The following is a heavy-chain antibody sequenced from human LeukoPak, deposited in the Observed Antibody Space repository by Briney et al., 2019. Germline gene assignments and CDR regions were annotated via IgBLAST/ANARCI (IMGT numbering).Heavy chain of an antibody. D-gene: IGHD3-22*01. CDR2: IYTSGST. CDR1: GGSISSYY. Sequence: SETLSLTCTVSGGSISSYYWNWIRQPAGKGLEWIGRIYTSGSTNYNPSLKSRVTMSVDTSKNQFSLKLSSVTAADTAVYYCAGRMFIVVGRYAFDIWGQGTMVTVSS. CDR3: AGRMFIVVGRYAFDI. V-gene: IGHV4-4*07. J-gene: IGHJ3*02.